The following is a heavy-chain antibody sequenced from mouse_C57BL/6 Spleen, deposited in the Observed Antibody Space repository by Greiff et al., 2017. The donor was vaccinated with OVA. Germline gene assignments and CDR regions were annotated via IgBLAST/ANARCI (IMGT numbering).Heavy chain of an antibody. Sequence: EVMLVESGGGLVQPKGSLKLSCAASGFSFNTYAMNWVRQAPGKGLEWVARIRSKSNNYATYYADSVKDRFTISRDDSESMLYLQMNNLKTEDTAMYYCVRDYYGSSYASYFDYWGQGTTLTVSS. V-gene: IGHV10-1*01. CDR2: IRSKSNNYAT. D-gene: IGHD1-1*01. J-gene: IGHJ2*01. CDR1: GFSFNTYA. CDR3: VRDYYGSSYASYFDY.